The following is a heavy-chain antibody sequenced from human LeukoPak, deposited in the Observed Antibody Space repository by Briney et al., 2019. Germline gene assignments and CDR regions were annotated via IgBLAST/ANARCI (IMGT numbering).Heavy chain of an antibody. CDR2: IYYSGST. CDR1: GGSISSSSYY. J-gene: IGHJ2*01. Sequence: SETLSLTCTVSGGSISSSSYYWGWIRQPPGKGLEWIGSIYYSGSTYYNPSLKSRVTISVDTSKNQFSLKLSSVTAADTAVYYCARNYYYDSSGYYRDLGYFDLWGRGTLVTVSS. CDR3: ARNYYYDSSGYYRDLGYFDL. V-gene: IGHV4-39*07. D-gene: IGHD3-22*01.